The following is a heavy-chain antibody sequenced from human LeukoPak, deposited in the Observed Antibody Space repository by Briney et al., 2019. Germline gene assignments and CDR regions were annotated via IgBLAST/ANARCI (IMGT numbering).Heavy chain of an antibody. CDR2: INHSGST. D-gene: IGHD1-26*01. J-gene: IGHJ3*02. CDR1: GGSFSGYY. CDR3: ARGGSYYARRAFDI. V-gene: IGHV4-34*01. Sequence: SETLSLTCAVYGGSFSGYYWSWIRQPPGKGLEWVGEINHSGSTNYNPSLKSRVTISVDTSKNQFSLKLSSVTAADTAVYYCARGGSYYARRAFDIWGQGTMVTVSS.